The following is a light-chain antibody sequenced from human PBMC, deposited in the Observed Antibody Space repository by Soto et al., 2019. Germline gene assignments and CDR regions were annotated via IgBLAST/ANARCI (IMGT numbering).Light chain of an antibody. CDR1: QSLGSN. CDR3: QQYNNWRVT. Sequence: EILMTQSPGTLSVSPGERATLSCRSSQSLGSNLAWYQQKPGQAPRLLIYGASTRATGIPARFSGSGSGTEFTLTISSLQSEDFEVYYCQQYNNWRVTFGQGTKVDIK. CDR2: GAS. V-gene: IGKV3-15*01. J-gene: IGKJ1*01.